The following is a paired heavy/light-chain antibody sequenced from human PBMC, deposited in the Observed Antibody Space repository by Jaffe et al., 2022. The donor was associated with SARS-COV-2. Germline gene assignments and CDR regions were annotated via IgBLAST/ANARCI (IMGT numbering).Light chain of an antibody. CDR3: QQTYSSPGT. CDR1: QSISSY. CDR2: AAS. V-gene: IGKV1-39*01. J-gene: IGKJ4*01. Sequence: DIQMTQSPSSLSASVGDRVTITCRASQSISSYLNWYQQKEGKAPKLLIYAASSLQSGVPSRFSGSGSGTDFTLTISSLQLEDFATYYCQQTYSSPGTFGGGARVEIK.
Heavy chain of an antibody. J-gene: IGHJ6*02. V-gene: IGHV1-46*01. CDR1: GYLFTSYH. Sequence: QMQLVQSGAEVEKPGASVKVSCKASGYLFTSYHIHWVRQAPGQGLEWMGMINPSGGSTSFAQRFQGRVTMTRDTSTNTVYMELSSLRSEDTAVYYCARTKDGGYFPCYGMDVWGQGTTVTVSS. CDR3: ARTKDGGYFPCYGMDV. D-gene: IGHD3-10*01. CDR2: INPSGGST.